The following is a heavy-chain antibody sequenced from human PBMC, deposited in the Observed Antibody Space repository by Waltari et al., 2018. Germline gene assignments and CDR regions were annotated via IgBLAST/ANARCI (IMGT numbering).Heavy chain of an antibody. Sequence: QVQLVQSGAEVKKPEASVKVSCKASGYTFTSYAMHWVRQAPGQRLEWMGWINAGNGNTKYSQKCQGRVTITRDTSASTAYMELSSLRSEDTAVYYCARDWGSYDYGDYPGGYWGQGTLVTVSS. CDR3: ARDWGSYDYGDYPGGY. J-gene: IGHJ4*02. D-gene: IGHD4-17*01. V-gene: IGHV1-3*01. CDR2: INAGNGNT. CDR1: GYTFTSYA.